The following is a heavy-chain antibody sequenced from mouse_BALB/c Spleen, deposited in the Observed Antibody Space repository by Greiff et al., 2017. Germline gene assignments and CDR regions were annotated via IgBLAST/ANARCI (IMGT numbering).Heavy chain of an antibody. Sequence: EVKLMESGGGLVQPGGSLRLSCATSGFTFTDYYMSWVRQPPGKALEWLGFIRNKANGYTTEYSASVKGRFTISRDNSQSILYLQMNTLRAEDSATYYCARALTGAWFAYWGQGTLVTVSA. CDR3: ARALTGAWFAY. CDR1: GFTFTDYY. J-gene: IGHJ3*01. V-gene: IGHV7-3*02. CDR2: IRNKANGYTT. D-gene: IGHD4-1*01.